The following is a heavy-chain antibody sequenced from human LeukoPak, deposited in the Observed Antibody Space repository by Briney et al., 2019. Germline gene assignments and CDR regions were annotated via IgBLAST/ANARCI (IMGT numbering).Heavy chain of an antibody. J-gene: IGHJ3*02. CDR1: GGSFSSNGYY. CDR3: SGYGDSDAFDI. V-gene: IGHV4-39*01. Sequence: SETLYLTCTVSGGSFSSNGYYWGWVRQPPGKNLEWIESISYTGSTFYNPSLKSRVTISVDTSKSQFSLKLTSVTAADTAVYYCSGYGDSDAFDIWGQGTMVTVSS. CDR2: ISYTGST. D-gene: IGHD4-17*01.